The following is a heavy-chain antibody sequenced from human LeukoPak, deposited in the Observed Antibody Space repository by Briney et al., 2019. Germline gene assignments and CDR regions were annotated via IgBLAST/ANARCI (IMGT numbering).Heavy chain of an antibody. CDR2: IRQDGSEK. CDR3: ARAGTYETTWYH. D-gene: IGHD1-7*01. Sequence: GGSLRLSCAASGLSSSAYWMSWVRHAPGKGLEWVANIRQDGSEKYYVDSVKGRFTVSRDNAENSLYLQMNSLRAEDTALYYCARAGTYETTWYHWGQGTLVTVSS. V-gene: IGHV3-7*01. CDR1: GLSSSAYW. J-gene: IGHJ5*02.